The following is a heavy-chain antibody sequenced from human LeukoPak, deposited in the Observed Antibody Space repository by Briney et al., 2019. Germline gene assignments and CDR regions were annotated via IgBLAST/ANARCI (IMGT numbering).Heavy chain of an antibody. CDR3: ARDMYYYDSTGSTSWDY. V-gene: IGHV1-2*02. Sequence: ASVKVSCKASGYTFTGYYMHWVRQAPGQGLEWMGWINPNSGATNYAQKFQGRVTVTRDTSTSTVYMELSSLRSEDTAVYYCARDMYYYDSTGSTSWDYWGQGTLVTVSS. J-gene: IGHJ4*02. CDR2: INPNSGAT. CDR1: GYTFTGYY. D-gene: IGHD3-22*01.